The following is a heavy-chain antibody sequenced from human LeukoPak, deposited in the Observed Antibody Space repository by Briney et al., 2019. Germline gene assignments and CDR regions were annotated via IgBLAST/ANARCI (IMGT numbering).Heavy chain of an antibody. D-gene: IGHD3-22*01. V-gene: IGHV1-46*01. CDR2: INPSGGST. CDR3: ARDKGVGHDSSGYYLFDY. Sequence: ASVKASCKASGYTFTSYYMHWVRQAPGQGLEWMGIINPSGGSTSYAQKFQGRVTMTRDMSTSTVYMELSSLRSEDTAVYYCARDKGVGHDSSGYYLFDYWGQGTLVTVSS. J-gene: IGHJ4*02. CDR1: GYTFTSYY.